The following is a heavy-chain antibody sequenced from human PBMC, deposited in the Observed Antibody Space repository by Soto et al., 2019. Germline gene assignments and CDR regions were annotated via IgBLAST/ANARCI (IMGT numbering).Heavy chain of an antibody. D-gene: IGHD6-19*01. CDR3: ARNSSGWSHSDY. CDR2: ISVYNGYA. V-gene: IGHV1-18*01. CDR1: GYTFINYG. Sequence: QVQLVQSGAEVKKPGASVKVSCKASGYTFINYGISWVRQAPGHGLEWMGWISVYNGYAHYAQKVQGRVTMTTDTSTNTAYMELRSLRSDDPAVYFCARNSSGWSHSDYWGQGTLVTVSS. J-gene: IGHJ4*02.